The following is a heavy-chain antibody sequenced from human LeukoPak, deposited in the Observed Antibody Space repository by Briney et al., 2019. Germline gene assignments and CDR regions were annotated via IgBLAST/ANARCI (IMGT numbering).Heavy chain of an antibody. D-gene: IGHD6-13*01. CDR1: GYTFTSYD. CDR3: ARSGIAAAGYHFDY. J-gene: IGHJ4*02. CDR2: MNPNSGGT. Sequence: ASVKVSCKASGYTFTSYDINWVRQATGQGLEWMGWMNPNSGGTNYAQKFQGRVTMTRDTSISTAYMELSSLRSEDTAVYYCARSGIAAAGYHFDYWGQGTLVTVSS. V-gene: IGHV1-8*01.